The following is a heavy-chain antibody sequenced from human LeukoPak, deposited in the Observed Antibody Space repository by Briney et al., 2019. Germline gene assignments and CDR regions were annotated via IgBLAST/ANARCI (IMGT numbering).Heavy chain of an antibody. CDR3: ARAGSYYYVDY. CDR2: IYYSGST. D-gene: IGHD1-26*01. V-gene: IGHV4-59*01. CDR1: GDSISSYY. J-gene: IGHJ4*02. Sequence: KTSETLSLTCTVSGDSISSYYWSWIRQPPGKGLEWIGYIYYSGSTNYNPSLKSRVTISLDTSKNQFSLQLSSVTAADTAVYYCARAGSYYYVDYWGQGTLVTVSS.